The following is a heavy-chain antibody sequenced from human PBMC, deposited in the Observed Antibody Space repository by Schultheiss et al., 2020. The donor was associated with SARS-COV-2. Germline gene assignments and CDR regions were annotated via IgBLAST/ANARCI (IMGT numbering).Heavy chain of an antibody. D-gene: IGHD2-21*02. CDR1: GFTFSSYG. V-gene: IGHV3-30*03. J-gene: IGHJ4*02. CDR2: ISYDGSNK. Sequence: SLKISCAASGFTFSSYGMHWVRQAPGKGLEWVAVISYDGSNKYSADSVKGRFTISRDNSKNTVYLQMNSLRAEDTAVYYCARDTTRNCGGDCRFDYWGQGTLVTVSS. CDR3: ARDTTRNCGGDCRFDY.